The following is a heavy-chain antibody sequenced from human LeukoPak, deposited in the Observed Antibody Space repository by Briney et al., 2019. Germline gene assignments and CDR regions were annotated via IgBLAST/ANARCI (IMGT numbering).Heavy chain of an antibody. CDR2: IYHSGST. CDR3: ARDGPAYTSRWYDYYYGLDV. CDR1: SDSIGSYF. V-gene: IGHV4-59*01. Sequence: PSETLSLTCTVSSDSIGSYFWSWIRQSPGKGLEWIGHIYHSGSTNYNPSLKSRVTISIDTSKNQFSLKLTSVTSADTAVYYCARDGPAYTSRWYDYYYGLDVWGQGTTVTVSS. J-gene: IGHJ6*02. D-gene: IGHD2-2*01.